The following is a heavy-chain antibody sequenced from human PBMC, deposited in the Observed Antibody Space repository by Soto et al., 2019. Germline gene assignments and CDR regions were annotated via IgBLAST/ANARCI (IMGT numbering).Heavy chain of an antibody. CDR2: INHSGSA. Sequence: SETLSLTCAVYGGSFSGYYWSWIRQPPGKGLEWIGEINHSGSANYNPSLKSRVTISVDNSKNQFSLNLNSVTAADTAVYYCARYNAASGTYYFDYWGQGTLVTVSS. D-gene: IGHD6-13*01. V-gene: IGHV4-34*01. J-gene: IGHJ4*02. CDR1: GGSFSGYY. CDR3: ARYNAASGTYYFDY.